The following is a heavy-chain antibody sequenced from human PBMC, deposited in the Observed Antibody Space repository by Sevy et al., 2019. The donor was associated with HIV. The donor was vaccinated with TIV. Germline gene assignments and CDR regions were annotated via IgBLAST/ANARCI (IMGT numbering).Heavy chain of an antibody. CDR1: GFTFSNYG. V-gene: IGHV3-33*01. CDR3: ARXXXXXDXSAKRDFDC. D-gene: IGHD2-15*01. J-gene: IGHJ4*02. Sequence: GGSLRLSCAASGFTFSNYGMHWVRQAPGKGLEWVAVIWNDGSNKYYADSVKGRFTISRDNSKNTLYLQMKPLRVEDXXXYFCARXXXXXDXSAKRDFDCWGQGTLVTVSS. CDR2: IWNDGSNK.